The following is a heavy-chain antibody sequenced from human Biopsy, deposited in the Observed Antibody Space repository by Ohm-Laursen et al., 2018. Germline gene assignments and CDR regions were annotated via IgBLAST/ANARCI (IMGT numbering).Heavy chain of an antibody. V-gene: IGHV1-2*02. J-gene: IGHJ1*01. D-gene: IGHD2-15*01. CDR1: GVTFDTYA. CDR3: AKGQDLRGGAEYFQH. Sequence: ASVKVSCNASGVTFDTYAFGWVRQAPGQGLEWMGWINPHSGTTKFAQDFQGRVTMTRDTSITTAYMELRRLRSDDTAVYYCAKGQDLRGGAEYFQHWGQGALVTVSS. CDR2: INPHSGTT.